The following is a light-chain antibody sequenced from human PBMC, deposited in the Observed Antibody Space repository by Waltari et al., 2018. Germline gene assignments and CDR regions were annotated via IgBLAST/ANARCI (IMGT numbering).Light chain of an antibody. CDR2: DTS. CDR1: HTIANL. J-gene: IGKJ4*01. CDR3: LQRGNWL. Sequence: ESVLTQSPATLSLSPGERATLSCRASHTIANLLAWYQQKPGQAPSLLIYDTSTRATGTPARFSGSGSGADFTLTISSLETEDFAVYYCLQRGNWLFGAGTRVEI. V-gene: IGKV3-11*01.